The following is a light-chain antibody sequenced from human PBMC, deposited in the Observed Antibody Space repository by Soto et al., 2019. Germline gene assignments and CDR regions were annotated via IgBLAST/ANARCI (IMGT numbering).Light chain of an antibody. CDR3: CAYVSSNTLL. CDR2: EGS. J-gene: IGLJ3*02. CDR1: SSDVGGYDL. V-gene: IGLV2-23*01. Sequence: QSALTQPASVSGSPGQSITISCTGTSSDVGGYDLVSWYQQHPGKAPKLIIYEGSKRPSGISNRFSGSKSGNTASLIISGLQGDDEGDYYCCAYVSSNTLLFGGGTMLTVL.